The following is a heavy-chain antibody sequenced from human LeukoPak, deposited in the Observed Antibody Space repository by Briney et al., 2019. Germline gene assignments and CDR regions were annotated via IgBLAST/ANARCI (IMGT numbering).Heavy chain of an antibody. CDR3: ARDALYSSGQTFDY. CDR2: ISSSSSYI. Sequence: GGSLRLSCAAPGFTFSSYSMNWVRQAPGKGLEWVSSISSSSSYIYYADSVKGRFTISRDNAKNSLYLQMNSLRAEDTAVYYCARDALYSSGQTFDYWGQGTLVTVSS. CDR1: GFTFSSYS. D-gene: IGHD6-19*01. J-gene: IGHJ4*02. V-gene: IGHV3-21*01.